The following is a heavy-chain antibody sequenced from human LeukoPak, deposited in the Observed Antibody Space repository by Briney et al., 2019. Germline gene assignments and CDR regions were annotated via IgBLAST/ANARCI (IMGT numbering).Heavy chain of an antibody. D-gene: IGHD7-27*01. CDR3: ARVPTGGVPLFFDY. J-gene: IGHJ4*02. V-gene: IGHV1-2*04. Sequence: AAVTLCFSGAGYTFTVYYIHLGRHAPGPGLGLEGWINPNSGGTNYAQKFQGWVTMTSATYISTAYMELGRLRSDDTAVYYCARVPTGGVPLFFDYWGQRALVTVSS. CDR1: GYTFTVYY. CDR2: INPNSGGT.